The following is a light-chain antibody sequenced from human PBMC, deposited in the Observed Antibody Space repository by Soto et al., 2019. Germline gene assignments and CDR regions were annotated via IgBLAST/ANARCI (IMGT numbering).Light chain of an antibody. Sequence: DIQMTQSPSSLAASVGDRVTITCRASQGIIDYLAWYQQKPGKAPKLLIYAASTLQSGVPSRFSVSGAGTDFTLTITSLQPEDVATYYCQKYNSAPRTFGQGTKVEIK. CDR3: QKYNSAPRT. CDR2: AAS. V-gene: IGKV1-27*01. J-gene: IGKJ1*01. CDR1: QGIIDY.